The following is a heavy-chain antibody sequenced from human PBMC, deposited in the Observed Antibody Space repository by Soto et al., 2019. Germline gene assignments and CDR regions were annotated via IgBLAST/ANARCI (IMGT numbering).Heavy chain of an antibody. V-gene: IGHV3-30*18. Sequence: QVQLVESGGGVVQPGRSLRLSCAASGFTFSSYSMHWVRQAPGKGLEWVAVISYDGSNKYYADSVKGRFTISRDNSKNTLYLQMNSLRAEDTAVYYCAKDQSWQQLVPYLYYFDYWGQGTLVTVSS. CDR2: ISYDGSNK. J-gene: IGHJ4*02. D-gene: IGHD6-13*01. CDR1: GFTFSSYS. CDR3: AKDQSWQQLVPYLYYFDY.